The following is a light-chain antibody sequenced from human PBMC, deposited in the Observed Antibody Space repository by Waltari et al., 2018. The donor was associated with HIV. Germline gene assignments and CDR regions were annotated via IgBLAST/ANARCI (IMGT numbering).Light chain of an antibody. CDR3: QQFNSYPHT. V-gene: IGKV1-13*02. CDR1: QDISSN. J-gene: IGKJ4*01. CDR2: AAS. Sequence: AIQMTQSPSSLSASVGDRVTITCQASQDISSNLNWYQQKPGKAPELLIYAASSLIRGVPSRLSGSGYGTDFTLTISRLQPEDFATYFCQQFNSYPHTFGGGSKVEIK.